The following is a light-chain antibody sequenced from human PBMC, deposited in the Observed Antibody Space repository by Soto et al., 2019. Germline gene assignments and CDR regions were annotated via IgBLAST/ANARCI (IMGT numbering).Light chain of an antibody. V-gene: IGKV3-15*01. Sequence: EIVMTQSPATLSVSPGDRATLSCRASQSISNNLAWYQQKPGQAPRLLIYASSTRATGIPARFSGSGSGTEFTLTISSLQSEDFALYYCQQYNNWPPLTFGGGTQVEIK. CDR2: ASS. CDR3: QQYNNWPPLT. J-gene: IGKJ4*01. CDR1: QSISNN.